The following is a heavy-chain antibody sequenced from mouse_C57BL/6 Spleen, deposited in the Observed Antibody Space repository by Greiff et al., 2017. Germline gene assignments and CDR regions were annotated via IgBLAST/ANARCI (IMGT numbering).Heavy chain of an antibody. Sequence: QVQLQQPGAELVKPGASVKLSCKASGYTFTSYWMHWVKQRPGHGLEWIGMIHPNSGSTNYNEKFKSKATLTVDKSSSTAYMQLSSLTSEDSAVYYCARGGGNEAVYAMDYWGQGTSVTVSS. CDR3: ARGGGNEAVYAMDY. CDR2: IHPNSGST. J-gene: IGHJ4*01. CDR1: GYTFTSYW. D-gene: IGHD2-1*01. V-gene: IGHV1-64*01.